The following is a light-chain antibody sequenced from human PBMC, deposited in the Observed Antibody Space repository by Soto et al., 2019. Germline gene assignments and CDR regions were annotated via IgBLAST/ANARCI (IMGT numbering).Light chain of an antibody. Sequence: QSVLTHPASVSGLPGQSITISCTGSNRDVGSFDLVSWFQQYPGKAPKLILYEVSKRPLGVSNRFSGSKSGYTASLTISGLQAEDEGDYYCCSYADTTSLFVFGTGTKVTVL. CDR2: EVS. CDR3: CSYADTTSLFV. J-gene: IGLJ1*01. CDR1: NRDVGSFDL. V-gene: IGLV2-23*02.